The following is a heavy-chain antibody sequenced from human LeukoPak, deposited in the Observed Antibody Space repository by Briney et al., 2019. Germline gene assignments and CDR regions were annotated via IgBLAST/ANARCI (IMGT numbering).Heavy chain of an antibody. CDR2: VYYLGST. CDR1: GGSVSSNTHH. J-gene: IGHJ5*02. D-gene: IGHD3-16*01. Sequence: SETLSLTCTVSGGSVSSNTHHWGWIRQPPLKGLEWIGSVYYLGSTYYNPSLKSRVTISVDTSKNHFSLKVRSVTAADTAVYYYARQVEKNYGDWFDPWGQGTLVTVSS. CDR3: ARQVEKNYGDWFDP. V-gene: IGHV4-39*01.